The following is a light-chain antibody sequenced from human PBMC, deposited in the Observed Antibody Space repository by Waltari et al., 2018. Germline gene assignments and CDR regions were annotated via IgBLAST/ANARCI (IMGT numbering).Light chain of an antibody. Sequence: QSALTQPASVSGSPGQSITISCTGTSSDVGGYNYVPWYQQYPGKAPKRMIYDVHKRPSGVSNRFSGSKSGNTASLTISGLQAEDEADYYCSSYTSSSTLVFGGGTKLTVL. V-gene: IGLV2-14*03. J-gene: IGLJ3*02. CDR2: DVH. CDR1: SSDVGGYNY. CDR3: SSYTSSSTLV.